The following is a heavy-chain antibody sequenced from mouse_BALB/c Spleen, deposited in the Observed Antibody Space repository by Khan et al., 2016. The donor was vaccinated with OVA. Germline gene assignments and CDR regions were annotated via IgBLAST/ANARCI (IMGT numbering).Heavy chain of an antibody. CDR2: IRYSGNT. J-gene: IGHJ3*01. CDR1: GDSITSGY. D-gene: IGHD1-1*01. Sequence: EVQLQESGPSLVKPSQSLSLTCSVTGDSITSGYWNWIRKFPGHKLEYMGHIRYSGNTYYNQSLISRISITRVTSKHQNYLQLDAVTTYVAAAYYCACELRGFAYWGQGTLVTVSA. V-gene: IGHV3-8*02. CDR3: ACELRGFAY.